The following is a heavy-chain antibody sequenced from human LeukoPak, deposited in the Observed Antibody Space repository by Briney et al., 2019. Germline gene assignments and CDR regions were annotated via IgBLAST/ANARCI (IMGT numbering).Heavy chain of an antibody. D-gene: IGHD3-10*01. CDR2: ISYDGRDK. Sequence: PGRSLRLSCAASGFSFSSYGMHWVRQALGKGLEWVAVISYDGRDKKYADSVKGRSTISRDKSKNTLYLQMNSLRAEDTAVYYCAKDISSGSADYIFDYWGQGTLVTVSS. J-gene: IGHJ4*02. CDR3: AKDISSGSADYIFDY. CDR1: GFSFSSYG. V-gene: IGHV3-30*18.